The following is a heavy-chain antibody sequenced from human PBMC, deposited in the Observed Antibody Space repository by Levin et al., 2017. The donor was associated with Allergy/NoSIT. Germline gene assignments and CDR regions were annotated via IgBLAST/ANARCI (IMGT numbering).Heavy chain of an antibody. CDR1: GFTFGDYA. CDR3: ARGGPPNYDYDWGSYRDGYFDY. J-gene: IGHJ4*02. CDR2: IRNKAHGGTT. D-gene: IGHD3-16*02. Sequence: GESLKISCPGSGFTFGDYAMSWVRQAPGKGLEWVGFIRNKAHGGTTEYAASVKGRLTISRDDSKSIAYLQMNSLKTEDTAVYFCARGGPPNYDYDWGSYRDGYFDYWGQGTLVTVSS. V-gene: IGHV3-49*04.